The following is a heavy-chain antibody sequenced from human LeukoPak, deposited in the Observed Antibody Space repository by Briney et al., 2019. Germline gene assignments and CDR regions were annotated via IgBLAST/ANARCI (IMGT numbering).Heavy chain of an antibody. CDR1: GFTFSSYA. CDR2: ISYDGSNK. Sequence: GGSLRLSCAASGFTFSSYAMHWVRQAPGKGLEWVAVISYDGSNKYYADSVKGRFTISRDNSKNTLYLQMNSLRAEDTAVYYCVGRPVPAAIWGQGTLVTVSS. CDR3: VGRPVPAAI. V-gene: IGHV3-30-3*01. J-gene: IGHJ4*02. D-gene: IGHD2-2*01.